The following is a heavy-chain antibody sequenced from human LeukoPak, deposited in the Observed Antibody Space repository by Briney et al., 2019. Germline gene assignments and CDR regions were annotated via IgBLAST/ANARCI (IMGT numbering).Heavy chain of an antibody. J-gene: IGHJ4*02. CDR1: GSTFSDYY. V-gene: IGHV3-11*06. CDR3: ARDKRGYSGYDYDY. CDR2: ISSSSSYT. D-gene: IGHD5-12*01. Sequence: GGSLRLSCAASGSTFSDYYMSWIRQAPGKGLEWVSYISSSSSYTNYADSVKGRFTISRDNAKNSLYLQMNSLRAEDTAVYYCARDKRGYSGYDYDYWGQGTLVTVSS.